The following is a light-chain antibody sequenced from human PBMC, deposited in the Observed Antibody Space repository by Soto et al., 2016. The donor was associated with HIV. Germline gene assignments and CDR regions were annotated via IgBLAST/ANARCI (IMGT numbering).Light chain of an antibody. CDR2: AAS. CDR1: QGIRKD. J-gene: IGKJ4*01. Sequence: IQMTQSPSSLSASVGDRVSITCRASQGIRKDLGWYHQRPGEAPRRLIFAASTLHSGAPSRFSGSGYGTQFTLTISSLQPEDFGTYYCLQHNAFPRTFGGGTKVEIK. V-gene: IGKV1-17*01. CDR3: LQHNAFPRT.